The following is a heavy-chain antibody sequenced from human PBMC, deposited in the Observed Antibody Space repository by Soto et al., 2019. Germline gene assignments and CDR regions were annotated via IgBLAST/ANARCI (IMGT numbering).Heavy chain of an antibody. J-gene: IGHJ6*02. Sequence: RLSCAGSGFNFRKAWVKWVRQGPGEGGGGGGRIKSKTDGGTTDYAAPVKGRFTISRDDSKNTLYLQMNSLKTEDTAVYYCTTDEEGGRYYDFWSGYGNLGMDVWGQGTTVTVSS. CDR2: IKSKTDGGTT. CDR3: TTDEEGGRYYDFWSGYGNLGMDV. D-gene: IGHD3-3*01. CDR1: GFNFRKAW. V-gene: IGHV3-15*07.